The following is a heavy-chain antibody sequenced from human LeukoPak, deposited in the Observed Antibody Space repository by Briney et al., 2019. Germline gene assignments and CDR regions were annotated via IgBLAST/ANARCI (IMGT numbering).Heavy chain of an antibody. D-gene: IGHD5-18*01. CDR3: ARVDTAMVKEYYYYYYMDV. V-gene: IGHV3-7*01. CDR1: GFTFSSYW. J-gene: IGHJ6*03. Sequence: GGSLRLSCAASGFTFSSYWMSWVRQATGRGLEGVANIKQDGSEKYYVDSVKGRFTISRDNAKNSLYLQMDSLRAEDTAVYYCARVDTAMVKEYYYYYYMDVWGKGTTVTVSS. CDR2: IKQDGSEK.